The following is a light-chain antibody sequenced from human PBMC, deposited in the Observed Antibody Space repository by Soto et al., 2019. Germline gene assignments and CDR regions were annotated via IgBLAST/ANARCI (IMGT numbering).Light chain of an antibody. Sequence: EIVLTPSPGTLSFSAGERATLSCRARQSVSSYLAWHQQKPGQAPRLLIYGASTRATGIPARFSGSGSGTEFTLTISSLQSEDFAVYYCQQYNNWPQTFGQGTKVDIK. CDR3: QQYNNWPQT. J-gene: IGKJ1*01. CDR1: QSVSSY. CDR2: GAS. V-gene: IGKV3-15*01.